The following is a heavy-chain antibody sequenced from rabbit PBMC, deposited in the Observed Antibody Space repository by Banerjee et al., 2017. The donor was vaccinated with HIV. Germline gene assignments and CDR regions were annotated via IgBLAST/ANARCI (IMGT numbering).Heavy chain of an antibody. Sequence: QQQLVEYGGDLVQPEGSLTPTCTASGFSLSSGYDMCWVRQAPGKGLEWIGCINTADGHNYYASWAKGRFTISKTSSTTVTLQMTSLTAADTATYFCARADSYGYGMDLWGQGTLVTVS. J-gene: IGHJ4*01. CDR3: ARADSYGYGMDL. D-gene: IGHD6-1*01. CDR2: INTADGHN. V-gene: IGHV1S45*01. CDR1: GFSLSSGYD.